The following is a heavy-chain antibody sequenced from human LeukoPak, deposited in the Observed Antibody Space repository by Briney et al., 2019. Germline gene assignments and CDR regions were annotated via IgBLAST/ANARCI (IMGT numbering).Heavy chain of an antibody. J-gene: IGHJ6*02. CDR2: IYPGDSDT. D-gene: IGHD1-26*01. CDR1: GYSFTGYW. V-gene: IGHV5-51*01. Sequence: GESLKISCKGSGYSFTGYWIGWVRQMPGKGLEWMGIIYPGDSDTRYSPSFQGQVTISADKSISTAYLQWSSLKASDTAMYYCARHRGGSYWSSTPYYYGMDVWGQGTTVTVSS. CDR3: ARHRGGSYWSSTPYYYGMDV.